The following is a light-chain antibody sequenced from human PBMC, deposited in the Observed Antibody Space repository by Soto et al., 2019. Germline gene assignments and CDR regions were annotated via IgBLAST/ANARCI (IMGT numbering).Light chain of an antibody. V-gene: IGLV2-14*03. CDR1: SSYVGAYNF. Sequence: HSLLNQPASLSGSPGQSITISCTGTSSYVGAYNFVSWHQQHPGKAPKLMIYNVYDRPSGISYRFSGSKSGNTASLTISGLQAEDEADYSCCSSTGSYTFVFGTGTKVTVL. CDR2: NVY. J-gene: IGLJ1*01. CDR3: CSSTGSYTFV.